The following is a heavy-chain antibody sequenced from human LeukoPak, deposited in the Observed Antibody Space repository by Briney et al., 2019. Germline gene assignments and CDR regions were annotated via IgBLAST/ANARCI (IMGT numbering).Heavy chain of an antibody. CDR2: IYWDDDK. CDR3: ARNYVWGSYRLFWVGGAFDI. J-gene: IGHJ3*02. D-gene: IGHD3-16*02. Sequence: SGPTLVKPTQTLTLTCTFSGFSLTTSGVGVGWIRQPPGKALEWLALIYWDDDKRYSPSLKSGLTITKDTSKNQVVLTMTNMDPVDTATYYCARNYVWGSYRLFWVGGAFDIWGQGTVVTVSS. CDR1: GFSLTTSGVG. V-gene: IGHV2-5*02.